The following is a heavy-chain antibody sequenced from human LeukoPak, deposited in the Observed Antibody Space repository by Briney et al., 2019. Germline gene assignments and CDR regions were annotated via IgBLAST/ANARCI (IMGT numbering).Heavy chain of an antibody. CDR1: GFTFDDYA. V-gene: IGHV3-9*01. J-gene: IGHJ4*02. Sequence: GRSLRLSCAASGFTFDDYAMHWVRQAPGKGLEWVSGISWNSGSIGYADSVKGRFTISRDNAKNSLYLQMNSLRAEDTAVYYCARGGRFIVGATYFDYWGQGTLVTVSS. D-gene: IGHD1-26*01. CDR3: ARGGRFIVGATYFDY. CDR2: ISWNSGSI.